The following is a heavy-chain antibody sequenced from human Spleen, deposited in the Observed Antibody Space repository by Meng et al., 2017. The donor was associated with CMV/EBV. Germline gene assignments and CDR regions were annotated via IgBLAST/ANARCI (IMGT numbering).Heavy chain of an antibody. D-gene: IGHD5-24*01. CDR3: ARGGDGYNFWSLCYFDY. CDR1: GYSISSTNW. J-gene: IGHJ4*02. Sequence: QVELEGSVHGFGNPSDTLAPTCAVSGYSISSTNWWGWIRQPPGKGLEWIGYIYYSGSTYYNPSLKSRVTISVDTSKNQFSLKLSSVTAADTAVYYCARGGDGYNFWSLCYFDYWGQGTLVTVSS. V-gene: IGHV4-28*03. CDR2: IYYSGST.